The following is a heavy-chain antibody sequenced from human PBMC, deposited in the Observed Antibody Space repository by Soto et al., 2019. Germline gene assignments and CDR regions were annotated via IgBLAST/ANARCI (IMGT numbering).Heavy chain of an antibody. CDR2: IKEDGSAK. J-gene: IGHJ4*02. CDR3: AREDFYRFDY. V-gene: IGHV3-7*01. Sequence: EVQLAESGGGLVQPGGSLRVSCAASGFSFTSYWMSWVRQAPGKGLEWVANIKEDGSAKYYLDSVKGRFTISRDNAKNSLYLQMSSLRAEDTAVYYCAREDFYRFDYWGQGNLVTVSS. CDR1: GFSFTSYW.